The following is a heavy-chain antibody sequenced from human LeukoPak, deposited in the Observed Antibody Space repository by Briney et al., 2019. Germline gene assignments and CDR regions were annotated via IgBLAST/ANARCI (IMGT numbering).Heavy chain of an antibody. CDR1: RFTVSSNY. V-gene: IGHV3-53*01. J-gene: IGHJ4*02. CDR3: ASGTIMVQGVIFAY. Sequence: GGSLRLSCAASRFTVSSNYMSWVRQAPGKGLEWVSVIYSGGSTFYADSVTGRFTISRDNSKNTLYLQMNSLRAEDTAVYYCASGTIMVQGVIFAYWGQGNLVTVSS. CDR2: IYSGGST. D-gene: IGHD3-10*01.